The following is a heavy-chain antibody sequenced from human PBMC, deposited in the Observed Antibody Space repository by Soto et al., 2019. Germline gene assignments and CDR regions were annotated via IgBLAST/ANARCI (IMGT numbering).Heavy chain of an antibody. Sequence: PSETLSLTCAVSGGSISSGGYSWSWIRHPPGKGLEWIGYIYHSGSTYYNPSLKSRVTISVDRSKNQFSLKLSSVTAADTAVYYCARELYYYDSSGYNWFDPWGQGTLVTVSS. CDR3: ARELYYYDSSGYNWFDP. V-gene: IGHV4-30-2*01. CDR1: GGSISSGGYS. J-gene: IGHJ5*02. D-gene: IGHD3-22*01. CDR2: IYHSGST.